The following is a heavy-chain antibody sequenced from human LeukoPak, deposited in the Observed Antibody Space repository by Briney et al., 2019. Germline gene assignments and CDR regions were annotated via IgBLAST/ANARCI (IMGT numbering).Heavy chain of an antibody. CDR3: AREGVGRWFDP. Sequence: GGSLRLSCAASGFTSSTYWMSWVRQAPGKGLEWISYISSSASTIYYADSVKGRFTISRDNAKNSLYLQMNSLRAEDTAVYYCAREGVGRWFDPWGQGTLVIVSS. J-gene: IGHJ5*02. D-gene: IGHD1-26*01. V-gene: IGHV3-48*04. CDR2: ISSSASTI. CDR1: GFTSSTYW.